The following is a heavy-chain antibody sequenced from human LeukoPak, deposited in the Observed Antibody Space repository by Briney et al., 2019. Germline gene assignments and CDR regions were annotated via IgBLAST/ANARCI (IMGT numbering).Heavy chain of an antibody. CDR1: GYTFTSYA. CDR3: ARVRGDRSSWYYYYYGMDV. J-gene: IGHJ6*02. D-gene: IGHD6-13*01. Sequence: ASVKVSCKASGYTFTSYAMNWVRQAPGQGLEWVGWINTNTGNPTYAQGFTGRFVFSLDTSVSTAYLQISSLKAEDTAVYYCARVRGDRSSWYYYYYGMDVWGQGTTVTVSS. CDR2: INTNTGNP. V-gene: IGHV7-4-1*02.